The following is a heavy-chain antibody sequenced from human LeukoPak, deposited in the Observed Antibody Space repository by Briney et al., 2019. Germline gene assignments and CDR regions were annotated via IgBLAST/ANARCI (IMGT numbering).Heavy chain of an antibody. CDR1: GYTFTSYG. J-gene: IGHJ3*02. Sequence: GASVKVSCKASGYTFTSYGISWVRQAPGQGLEWMGWISVYNGNTNYAQKFQGRVTMTTDTSTSTAYMELRSLRSDDTAVYYCAREKQGDDAFDIWGQGTMVTVSS. V-gene: IGHV1-18*01. D-gene: IGHD3-16*01. CDR3: AREKQGDDAFDI. CDR2: ISVYNGNT.